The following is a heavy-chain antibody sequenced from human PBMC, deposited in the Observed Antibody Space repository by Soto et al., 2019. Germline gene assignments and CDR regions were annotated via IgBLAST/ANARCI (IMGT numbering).Heavy chain of an antibody. CDR1: GFTFSSYA. CDR2: ISGSGGST. V-gene: IGHV3-23*01. CDR3: AKAKLSSSGRNYYFDY. Sequence: GSLRLSCAASGFTFSSYAMSWVRQAPGEGLEWVSAISGSGGSTYYADSVKGRFTISRDNSKNTLYLQMNSLRAEDTAVYYCAKAKLSSSGRNYYFDYWGQGTLVTVSS. D-gene: IGHD6-6*01. J-gene: IGHJ4*02.